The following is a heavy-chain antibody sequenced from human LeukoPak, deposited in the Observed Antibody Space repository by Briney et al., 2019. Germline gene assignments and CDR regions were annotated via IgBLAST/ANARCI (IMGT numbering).Heavy chain of an antibody. CDR2: IYSGGST. Sequence: GGSLRLSCAASGFTVSSNYMSWVRQAPGKGLEWVSVIYSGGSTYYADSVKGRFTISRDNSKNTLYLQMNSLRAEDTAVYYCARDTYDYVWGGAFDIWGQGTMVTISS. CDR1: GFTVSSNY. J-gene: IGHJ3*02. V-gene: IGHV3-53*01. D-gene: IGHD3-16*01. CDR3: ARDTYDYVWGGAFDI.